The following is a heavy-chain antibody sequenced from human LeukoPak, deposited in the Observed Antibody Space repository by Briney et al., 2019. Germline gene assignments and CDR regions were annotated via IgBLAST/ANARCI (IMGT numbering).Heavy chain of an antibody. D-gene: IGHD2-2*01. J-gene: IGHJ4*02. Sequence: SETLSLTCTVSGGSISSSSYYWGWIRQPPGKGLEWIGSIYYSGSTYYNPSLKSRVTISVDTSKNQFSLKLSSVTAADTAVYYCAREREGYCSSTSCYAGGWVDYWGQGTLVTVSS. CDR1: GGSISSSSYY. V-gene: IGHV4-39*02. CDR2: IYYSGST. CDR3: AREREGYCSSTSCYAGGWVDY.